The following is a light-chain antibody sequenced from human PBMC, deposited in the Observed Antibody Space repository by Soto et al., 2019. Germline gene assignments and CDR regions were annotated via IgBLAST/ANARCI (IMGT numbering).Light chain of an antibody. CDR1: QSLNSL. Sequence: DIQMTQSPSTLSASVGDRVTITCRASQSLNSLLAWYQQKPGRAPKLLIYDASTLESGVPSRFSGSGSGTEFTLTISSLQTDDFATYYCQQYNNRPPETFGQGTKLE. CDR2: DAS. CDR3: QQYNNRPPET. J-gene: IGKJ2*01. V-gene: IGKV1-5*01.